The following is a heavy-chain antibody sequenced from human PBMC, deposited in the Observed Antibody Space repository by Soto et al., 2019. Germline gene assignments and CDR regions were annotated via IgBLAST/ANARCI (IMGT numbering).Heavy chain of an antibody. D-gene: IGHD2-15*01. J-gene: IGHJ4*01. Sequence: ASVKVSCKTSGYNFTNFDINWVRQAPGRGLVWMGWMNPSSGETGSAQNFQGRVTMTRDISTRTFFMQLTSLRSEDTAIYYCARLAEYCNGIKCYSNFDFWGRGTQVTVSS. CDR3: ARLAEYCNGIKCYSNFDF. V-gene: IGHV1-8*01. CDR2: MNPSSGET. CDR1: GYNFTNFD.